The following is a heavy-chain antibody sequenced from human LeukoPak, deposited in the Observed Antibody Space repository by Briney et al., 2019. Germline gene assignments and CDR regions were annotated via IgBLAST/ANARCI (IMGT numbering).Heavy chain of an antibody. V-gene: IGHV3-30*02. CDR2: IRYDGSNK. CDR3: AKDLYSSSWTPHAFDI. CDR1: GFTFDDYG. D-gene: IGHD6-13*01. Sequence: GGSLRLSCAASGFTFDDYGIHWVRQAPGKGLEWVAFIRYDGSNKYYADSVKGRFTISRDNSKNTLYLQMNSLRAEDTAVYYCAKDLYSSSWTPHAFDIWGQGTMVTVSS. J-gene: IGHJ3*02.